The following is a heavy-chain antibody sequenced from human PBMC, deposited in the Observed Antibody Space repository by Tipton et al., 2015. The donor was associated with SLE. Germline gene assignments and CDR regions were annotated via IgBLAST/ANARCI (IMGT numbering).Heavy chain of an antibody. J-gene: IGHJ5*02. CDR2: IYTGGST. CDR1: GGSISSGSYY. D-gene: IGHD6-13*01. V-gene: IGHV4-61*02. Sequence: TLSLTCTVSGGSISSGSYYWTWIRQPAGKGLEWIGRIYTGGSTKYNPSLKSRVTISVDTSKHQFSLRLSSVTAADTAVYYCARDLEGYSSTWFTWGQGTLVTVSS. CDR3: ARDLEGYSSTWFT.